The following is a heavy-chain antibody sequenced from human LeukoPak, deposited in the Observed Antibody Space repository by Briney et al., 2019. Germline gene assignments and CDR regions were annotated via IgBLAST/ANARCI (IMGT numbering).Heavy chain of an antibody. CDR1: GFTFNSFW. J-gene: IGHJ4*02. Sequence: GGSLRLSCAASGFTFNSFWMHWVRQAPGKGLVWVSDMNEYATTRRYANSVKGRFTISRDNAKNTLYLQMNNLRAEDTAMYFCARGGVQPVDYRGQGTLVIVSS. V-gene: IGHV3-74*01. CDR3: ARGGVQPVDY. D-gene: IGHD3-10*01. CDR2: MNEYATTR.